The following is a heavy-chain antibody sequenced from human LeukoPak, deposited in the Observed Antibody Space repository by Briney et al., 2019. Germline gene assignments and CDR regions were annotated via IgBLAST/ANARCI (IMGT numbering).Heavy chain of an antibody. Sequence: SVKVSCKASGGTSTTYAINSVRQAPGQGLEWMGGIIPIFGTANYAQKFQGRVTITADESTSTAYMELSSLSSEDTAVYYCATPEPTRTYYDFWSGYEYDAFDIWGQGTMVTVSS. J-gene: IGHJ3*02. CDR1: GGTSTTYA. D-gene: IGHD3-3*01. CDR2: IIPIFGTA. V-gene: IGHV1-69*13. CDR3: ATPEPTRTYYDFWSGYEYDAFDI.